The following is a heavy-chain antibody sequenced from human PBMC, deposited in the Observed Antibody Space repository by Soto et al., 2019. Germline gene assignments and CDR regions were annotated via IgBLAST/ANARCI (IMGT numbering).Heavy chain of an antibody. Sequence: QVQLVESGGGVVQPGGSLRLSCAASGFTFSNFGMHWVRQAPGKGLEWVADITKNGRNKDYADSVKGRLAISRDNSKNTLELQMNSLRVKDTAMYYCGRCNGYDCPPPFDYWGQGTLVTVSS. V-gene: IGHV3-30*03. CDR1: GFTFSNFG. J-gene: IGHJ4*02. D-gene: IGHD5-12*01. CDR2: ITKNGRNK. CDR3: GRCNGYDCPPPFDY.